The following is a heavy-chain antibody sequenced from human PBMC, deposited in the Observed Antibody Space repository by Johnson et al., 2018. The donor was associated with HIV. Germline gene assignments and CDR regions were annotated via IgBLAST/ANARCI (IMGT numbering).Heavy chain of an antibody. V-gene: IGHV3-53*01. Sequence: VQLVESGGGLIQPGGSLRLSCAASGFTVSSNYMSWVRQAPGKGLEWVSVIYSGGSTYYADSVKGRFTISRDNSNNTLYLQMNSLRAEDTAVYYCARDMCSGGSCYAFDIWCQGTMVTVSS. CDR1: GFTVSSNY. J-gene: IGHJ3*02. CDR3: ARDMCSGGSCYAFDI. D-gene: IGHD2-15*01. CDR2: IYSGGST.